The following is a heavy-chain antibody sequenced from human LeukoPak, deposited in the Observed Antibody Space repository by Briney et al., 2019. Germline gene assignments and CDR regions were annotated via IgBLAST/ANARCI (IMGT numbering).Heavy chain of an antibody. J-gene: IGHJ4*02. D-gene: IGHD3-3*01. Sequence: SETLSLTCTVSGGSISSSSYYWGWIRQPPGKGLGWIGSFYYSGSTYYNPSLKSRVTISVDTSKNQFSLKLSSVTAADTAVYYCASEITIFGVVIGPHFDYWGQGTLVTVSS. CDR3: ASEITIFGVVIGPHFDY. V-gene: IGHV4-39*01. CDR2: FYYSGST. CDR1: GGSISSSSYY.